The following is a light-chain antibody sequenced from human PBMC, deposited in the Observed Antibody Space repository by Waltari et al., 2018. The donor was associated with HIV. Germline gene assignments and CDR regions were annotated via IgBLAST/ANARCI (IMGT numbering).Light chain of an antibody. J-gene: IGKJ1*01. Sequence: EIELTQSPGTLSLSPGERATLSCRASPSVSSRDLAWYQQKPGQAPSLLIYGTSSRPRGIPDFTLTISRLEPEDFALYYCLQYDSSVWTFGQGTKVELK. CDR1: PSVSSRD. CDR2: GTS. V-gene: IGKV3-20*01. CDR3: LQYDSSVWT.